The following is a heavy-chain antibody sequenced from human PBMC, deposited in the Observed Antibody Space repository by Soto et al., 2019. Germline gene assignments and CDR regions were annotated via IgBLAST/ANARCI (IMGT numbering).Heavy chain of an antibody. CDR1: GFTFSMYS. CDR2: IPQEGGDG. V-gene: IGHV3-7*03. CDR3: ARDQSILAAHDFYFGSDV. Sequence: DVQLVESGGGLVQPGESLKLSCEVSGFTFSMYSMSWVRQAPGKGLEWVAKIPQEGGDGHYLDSVKGRFIISRDNAKNSLYLQMNSLGGDATAVYYCARDQSILAAHDFYFGSDVWGKGATVPVSA. D-gene: IGHD2-15*01. J-gene: IGHJ6*04.